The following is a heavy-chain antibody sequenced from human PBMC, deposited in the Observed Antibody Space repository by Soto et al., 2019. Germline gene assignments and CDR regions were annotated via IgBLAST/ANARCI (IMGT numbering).Heavy chain of an antibody. V-gene: IGHV4-59*01. D-gene: IGHD3-16*01. J-gene: IGHJ4*02. CDR3: ARGSGGGSMNTDY. Sequence: SETLSLTCTVSGGSISSYYWSWIRQPPGKGLEWIGYIYYSGSTNYNPSLKSRVTISVDTSKNQFSLKLSSVTAADTAVYYCARGSGGGSMNTDYWGQGTLVTVSS. CDR2: IYYSGST. CDR1: GGSISSYY.